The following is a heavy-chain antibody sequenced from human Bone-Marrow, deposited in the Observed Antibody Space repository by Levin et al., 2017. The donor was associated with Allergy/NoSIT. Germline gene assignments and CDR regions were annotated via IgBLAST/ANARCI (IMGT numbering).Heavy chain of an antibody. CDR3: AKGAPKYNYHLYYGLDV. V-gene: IGHV3-30*18. Sequence: GESLKISCAASRFTFSTYAMHWVRQAPGRGLEWVSFISNDGNNKYYSDSVKARFTISRDNSRDTLYLQMNSLRAEDSAVYYCAKGAPKYNYHLYYGLDVWGQGTTVTVSS. CDR2: ISNDGNNK. CDR1: RFTFSTYA. J-gene: IGHJ6*02. D-gene: IGHD1-1*01.